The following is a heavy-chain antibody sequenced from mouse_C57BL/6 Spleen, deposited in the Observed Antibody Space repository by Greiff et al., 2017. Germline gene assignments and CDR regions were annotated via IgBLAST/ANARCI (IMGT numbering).Heavy chain of an antibody. J-gene: IGHJ2*01. CDR2: FVPSDSET. D-gene: IGHD1-1*01. Sequence: QVQLQQPGAGLVRPGSSVQLSCKASGYTFTSCWMHRVKQRPIQGLEGFGNFVPSDSETHYNQKFKDKATLTVDKSSSTAYMQLSSLTSEDSAVYYCARSYYGSSFYFDYWGQGTTLTVSS. CDR1: GYTFTSCW. CDR3: ARSYYGSSFYFDY. V-gene: IGHV1-52*01.